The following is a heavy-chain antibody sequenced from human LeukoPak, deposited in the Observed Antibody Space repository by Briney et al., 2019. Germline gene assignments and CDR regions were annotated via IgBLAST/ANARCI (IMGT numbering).Heavy chain of an antibody. D-gene: IGHD6-13*01. J-gene: IGHJ4*02. CDR1: GGSFSGYY. V-gene: IGHV4-34*01. Sequence: SETPSLTCAVYGGSFSGYYWSWIRQPPGKGLEWIGEINHSGSTNYNPSLKSRVTISVDTSKNQFSLKLSSVTAADTAVYYCARSWGPSWYFDYWGQGTLVTVSS. CDR2: INHSGST. CDR3: ARSWGPSWYFDY.